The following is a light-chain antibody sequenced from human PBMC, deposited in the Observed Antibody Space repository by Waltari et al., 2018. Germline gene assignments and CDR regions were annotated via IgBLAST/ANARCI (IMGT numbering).Light chain of an antibody. CDR3: QHHLRLPAT. Sequence: EIVLTQSPGTLSLSPGGRATLSCRASQSISRFLAWYQQKPGRAPRLLIYAASTRATGIPDRFSGSGSGTDFSLPISGLEPEDFAVYYCQHHLRLPATFGQGTKVEIK. CDR1: QSISRF. J-gene: IGKJ1*01. V-gene: IGKV3-20*01. CDR2: AAS.